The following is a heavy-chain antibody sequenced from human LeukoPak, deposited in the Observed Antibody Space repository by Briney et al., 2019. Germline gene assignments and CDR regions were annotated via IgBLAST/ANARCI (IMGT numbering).Heavy chain of an antibody. CDR1: GYTLADYW. CDR2: VYPGDSDT. Sequence: GESLKISCEGSGYTLADYWIGWVRQMPGKGLEWMGIVYPGDSDTRYNPSFQGQVTISADKSISTAYLQWSSLRASGSAIYYCATSVYTSSAPVGFNYWGQGTLVTVSS. J-gene: IGHJ4*02. D-gene: IGHD6-6*01. CDR3: ATSVYTSSAPVGFNY. V-gene: IGHV5-51*01.